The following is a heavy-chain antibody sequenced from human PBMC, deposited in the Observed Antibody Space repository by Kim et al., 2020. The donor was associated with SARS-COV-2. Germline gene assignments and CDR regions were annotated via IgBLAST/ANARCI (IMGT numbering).Heavy chain of an antibody. Sequence: SETLSLTCTVSGGSISSYYWSWIRQPPGKGLEWIGYIYYSGSTNYNPSLKSRVTISVDTSKNQFSLKLSSVTAADTAVYYCARVQRITIFGVVEEFDYWGQGTLVTVSS. CDR2: IYYSGST. CDR3: ARVQRITIFGVVEEFDY. V-gene: IGHV4-59*01. J-gene: IGHJ4*02. D-gene: IGHD3-3*01. CDR1: GGSISSYY.